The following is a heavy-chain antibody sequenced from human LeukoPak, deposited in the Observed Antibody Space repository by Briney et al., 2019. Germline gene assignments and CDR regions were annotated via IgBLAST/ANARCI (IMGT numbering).Heavy chain of an antibody. V-gene: IGHV3-7*03. Sequence: GGSLRLSCAASGFTFSSYWMSWVRQAPGKGLEWVANIKQDGSEKYYVDSVKGRFTISRDNSKNTLYLQMNSLRAEDTAVYYCARSTGQWLVPGAFDIWGQGTMVTVSS. D-gene: IGHD6-19*01. CDR1: GFTFSSYW. J-gene: IGHJ3*02. CDR2: IKQDGSEK. CDR3: ARSTGQWLVPGAFDI.